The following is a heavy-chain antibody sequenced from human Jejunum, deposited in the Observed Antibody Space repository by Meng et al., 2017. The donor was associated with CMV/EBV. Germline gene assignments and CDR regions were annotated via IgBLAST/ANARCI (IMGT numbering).Heavy chain of an antibody. CDR3: ARDLRYQGWFDR. CDR2: VSGRSDST. J-gene: IGHJ5*02. Sequence: SCVGSGLTFGNYAMSWVRQAPGKGLGWVAAVSGRSDSTSYAVSVKGQFTISRDNSKNTLYLEMDTLRADDTALYYCARDLRYQGWFDRWGQGTLVTVSS. CDR1: GLTFGNYA. D-gene: IGHD2-2*01. V-gene: IGHV3-23*01.